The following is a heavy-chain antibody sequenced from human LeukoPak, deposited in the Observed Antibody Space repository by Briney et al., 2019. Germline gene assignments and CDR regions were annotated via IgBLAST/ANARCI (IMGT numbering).Heavy chain of an antibody. CDR3: ARASGYCSSTSCFDWFDP. D-gene: IGHD2-2*01. CDR2: IIPIFGTA. CDR1: GGTFSSYA. Sequence: VASVKVSCKASGGTFSSYAISWVRQAPGQGLEWMGGIIPIFGTANYAQKFQGRVTITTDESTSTAYMELSSLRSEDTAVYYCARASGYCSSTSCFDWFDPWGQGTLVTVSS. V-gene: IGHV1-69*05. J-gene: IGHJ5*02.